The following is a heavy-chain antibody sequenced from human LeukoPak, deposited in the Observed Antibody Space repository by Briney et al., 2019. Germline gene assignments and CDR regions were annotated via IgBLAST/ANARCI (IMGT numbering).Heavy chain of an antibody. V-gene: IGHV3-21*01. CDR1: GFTFSSYS. D-gene: IGHD3-10*01. CDR3: ARESTYYGSGSYFQDLDY. J-gene: IGHJ4*02. Sequence: GGSLRLSCAASGFTFSSYSMNWVRQAPGKGLEWVSSISSSSSYIYYADSVKGRFTISRDNAKNSLYLQMNSLRAEDTAVYYCARESTYYGSGSYFQDLDYWGQGTLVTVSS. CDR2: ISSSSSYI.